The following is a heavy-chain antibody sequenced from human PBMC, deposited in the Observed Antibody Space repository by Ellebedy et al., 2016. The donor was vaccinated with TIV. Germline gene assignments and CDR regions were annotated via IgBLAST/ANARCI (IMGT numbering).Heavy chain of an antibody. CDR2: ISAYNGNT. CDR3: ARVDTARYYYGSGSYPDY. Sequence: ASVKVSCXASGYTFTSYGISWVRQAPGQGLGWMGWISAYNGNTNYAQKLQGRVTMTTDTSTSTAYMELRSLRSDDTAVYYCARVDTARYYYGSGSYPDYWGQGTLVTVSS. J-gene: IGHJ4*02. CDR1: GYTFTSYG. D-gene: IGHD3-10*01. V-gene: IGHV1-18*01.